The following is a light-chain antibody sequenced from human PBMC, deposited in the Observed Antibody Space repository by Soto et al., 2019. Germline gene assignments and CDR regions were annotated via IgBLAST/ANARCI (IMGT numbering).Light chain of an antibody. CDR2: GAF. V-gene: IGKV3-15*01. CDR1: QSVGTN. Sequence: EIVLTQSPGTLSVSPGEIVTLSCRASQSVGTNLAWYQQTPGQAPRLLIYGAFTRATDIPARFSASGSGTEFPLTISSLQSEYFVVYYCQQYDGWPPSITLGQGTRLEIK. J-gene: IGKJ5*01. CDR3: QQYDGWPPSIT.